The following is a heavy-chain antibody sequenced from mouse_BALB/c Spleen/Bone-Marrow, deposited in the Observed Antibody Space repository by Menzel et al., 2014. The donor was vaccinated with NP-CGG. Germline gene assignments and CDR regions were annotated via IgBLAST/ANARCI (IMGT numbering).Heavy chain of an antibody. CDR1: GFTFSSYG. CDR3: ARRRDYYAMDY. CDR2: ISSGGSYT. Sequence: EVKLVESGGDLVKPGGSLKLSRAASGFTFSSYGMSWVRQTPDKRLEWVATISSGGSYTYYPDSVKGRFTISRDNAKNTLYLQMSSLKSEDTAMYYCARRRDYYAMDYWGQGTSVTVSS. V-gene: IGHV5-6*02. J-gene: IGHJ4*01.